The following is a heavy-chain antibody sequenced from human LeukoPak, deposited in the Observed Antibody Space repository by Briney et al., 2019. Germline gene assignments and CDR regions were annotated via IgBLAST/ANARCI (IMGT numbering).Heavy chain of an antibody. CDR3: ARHRGAVTANDAFDI. CDR1: GYNFTSYW. V-gene: IGHV5-51*01. D-gene: IGHD2-21*02. Sequence: GESLQISCKGSGYNFTSYWIGWVRQMPGKGLEWMGIIYPVDSDTRYSPSFQGQVTISADKSISTAYLQWSSLKASDTAMYYCARHRGAVTANDAFDIWGQGTMVTVSS. CDR2: IYPVDSDT. J-gene: IGHJ3*02.